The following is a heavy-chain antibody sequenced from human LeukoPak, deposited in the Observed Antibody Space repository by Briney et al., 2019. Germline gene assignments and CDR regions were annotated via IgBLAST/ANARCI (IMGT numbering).Heavy chain of an antibody. D-gene: IGHD6-19*01. CDR1: GFTFSIYA. J-gene: IGHJ4*02. CDR2: ICSGGGST. V-gene: IGHV3-64D*06. Sequence: GGSLRLSCSASGFTFSIYAMHWVRQAPGTGLEYVSGICSGGGSTYYADSVKGRCTIFRDNAKNTLYLQMSSLRAEDTALYYCVRDRAVAGTEDFYFDFWGQGTLVTVSS. CDR3: VRDRAVAGTEDFYFDF.